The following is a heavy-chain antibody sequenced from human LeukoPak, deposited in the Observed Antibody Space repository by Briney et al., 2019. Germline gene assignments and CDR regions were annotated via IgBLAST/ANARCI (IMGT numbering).Heavy chain of an antibody. CDR3: ARGQMVRGVNYDY. CDR1: GYTFTGYY. V-gene: IGHV1-2*02. J-gene: IGHJ4*02. CDR2: INPNSGGT. Sequence: GASVKVSCKASGYTFTGYYMHWVRQAPGQGLEWVGWINPNSGGTNYAQKFQGRVTMTRDTSISTAYMELSRLRSDDTAVYYCARGQMVRGVNYDYWGQGTLVTVSS. D-gene: IGHD3-10*01.